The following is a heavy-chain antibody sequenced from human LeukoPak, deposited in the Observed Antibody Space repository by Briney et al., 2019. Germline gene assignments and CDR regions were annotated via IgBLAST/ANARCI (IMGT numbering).Heavy chain of an antibody. D-gene: IGHD6-13*01. J-gene: IGHJ4*02. V-gene: IGHV3-11*04. CDR1: GFTFSDYY. CDR3: ARRRLSSSWYPDYFDY. Sequence: GGSLRLSCAASGFTFSDYYMNWIRQAPGKGLEWVSYISTSGSTIYYADSVKGRFTISRDNAENSLYLQMNSLRAEDTAVYYCARRRLSSSWYPDYFDYWGQGTLVTVSS. CDR2: ISTSGSTI.